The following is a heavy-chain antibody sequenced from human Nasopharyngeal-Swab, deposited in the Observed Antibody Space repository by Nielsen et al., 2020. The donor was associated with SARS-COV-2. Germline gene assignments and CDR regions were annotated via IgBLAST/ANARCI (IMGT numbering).Heavy chain of an antibody. Sequence: GGSLRLSCAASGFTFSSYSMNWVRQAPGKGLEWAANIKQDGSEKYYVDSVKGRFTISRDNAKNSLYLQMNSLRAEDTAVYYCARASGSSWDFDYWGQGTLVTVSS. J-gene: IGHJ4*02. D-gene: IGHD6-13*01. CDR1: GFTFSSYS. V-gene: IGHV3-7*03. CDR3: ARASGSSWDFDY. CDR2: IKQDGSEK.